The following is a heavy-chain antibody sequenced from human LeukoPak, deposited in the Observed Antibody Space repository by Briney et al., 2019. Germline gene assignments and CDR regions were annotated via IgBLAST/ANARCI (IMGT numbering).Heavy chain of an antibody. CDR2: SEYSGTTS. CDR3: ARILGFTLDY. J-gene: IGHJ4*02. Sequence: PGGSLRLSCAPSTFTFSSYSMNWVRQAPGEGLEWVSYSEYSGTTSYYADSVKGRFTVSRDNAKNSLYLQMSSLRDEDTAVYYCARILGFTLDYWGQGTLVTVSS. V-gene: IGHV3-48*02. CDR1: TFTFSSYS.